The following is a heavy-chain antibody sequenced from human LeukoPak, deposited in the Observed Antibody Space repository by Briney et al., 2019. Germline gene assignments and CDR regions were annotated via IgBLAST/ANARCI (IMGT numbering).Heavy chain of an antibody. J-gene: IGHJ4*02. V-gene: IGHV4-59*01. D-gene: IGHD3-16*01. Sequence: PSETLSLTCTVSGGSISSYYWSWIRQPPGKGLEWIGYIYYSGSTNYNPSLKSRVTISVDTSKNQFSLKLSSVTAADTAVYYCARDLPGGFALDYWGQGTLVTVSS. CDR3: ARDLPGGFALDY. CDR1: GGSISSYY. CDR2: IYYSGST.